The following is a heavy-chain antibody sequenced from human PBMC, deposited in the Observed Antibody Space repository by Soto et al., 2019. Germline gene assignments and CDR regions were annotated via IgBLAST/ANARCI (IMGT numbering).Heavy chain of an antibody. CDR3: ATGYEYYDSSGYYSGQLEY. Sequence: SETLSLTCTVSGGSISSSSYYWGWIRQPPGKGLEWIGSIYYSGSTYYNPSLKSRVTISVDTSKNQFSLKLSSVTAADTAVYYCATGYEYYDSSGYYSGQLEYWGQGTLVTVSS. V-gene: IGHV4-39*01. D-gene: IGHD3-22*01. CDR1: GGSISSSSYY. CDR2: IYYSGST. J-gene: IGHJ4*02.